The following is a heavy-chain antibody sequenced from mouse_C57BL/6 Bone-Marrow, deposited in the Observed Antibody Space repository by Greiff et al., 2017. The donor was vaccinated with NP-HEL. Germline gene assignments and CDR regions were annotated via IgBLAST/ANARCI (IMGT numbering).Heavy chain of an antibody. CDR2: IDPSDSYT. J-gene: IGHJ2*01. Sequence: QVQLQQSGAELVKPGASVKLSCKASGYTFTSYWMQWVKQRPGQGLEWIGEIDPSDSYTNYNQKFKGKATLTVETSSSTAYMQLSSLTSEDSAVYYCARKTTAVDYWGQGTTLTVSS. D-gene: IGHD1-2*01. V-gene: IGHV1-50*01. CDR1: GYTFTSYW. CDR3: ARKTTAVDY.